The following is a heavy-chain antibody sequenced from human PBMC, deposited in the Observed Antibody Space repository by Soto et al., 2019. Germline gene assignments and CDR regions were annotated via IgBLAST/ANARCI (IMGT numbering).Heavy chain of an antibody. J-gene: IGHJ4*02. Sequence: GGSLRLSCATSGLTFSNYAMSWVRQAPGGGLERVSSMSGSSSTTYYADSVRGRFTISRDRSKNTLYLQMSSLRAEDTALYYCAKNQERELPRVIDFWGQGTLVTVSS. V-gene: IGHV3-23*01. CDR3: AKNQERELPRVIDF. CDR1: GLTFSNYA. D-gene: IGHD1-7*01. CDR2: MSGSSSTT.